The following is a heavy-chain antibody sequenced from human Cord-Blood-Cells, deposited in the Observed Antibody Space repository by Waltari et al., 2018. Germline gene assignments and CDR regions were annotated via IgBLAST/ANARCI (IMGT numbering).Heavy chain of an antibody. J-gene: IGHJ3*02. D-gene: IGHD3-22*01. V-gene: IGHV1-2*04. CDR3: ARSSRDSSDLFMADAFDI. CDR2: INPNRGVT. CDR1: GYPFTGST. Sequence: QVQLAQSGAEVKKPGASVKVSCKASGYPFTGSTMNWVRQARGPGLEWIGWINPNRGVTNYAQKCQGWVTMTRDTSISTAYMELSRLRSDDTAVYYCARSSRDSSDLFMADAFDIWGQGTMVTVSS.